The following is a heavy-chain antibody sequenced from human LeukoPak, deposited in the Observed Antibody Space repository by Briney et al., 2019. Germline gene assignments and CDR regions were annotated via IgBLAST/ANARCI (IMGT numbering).Heavy chain of an antibody. D-gene: IGHD3-22*01. V-gene: IGHV3-48*03. J-gene: IGHJ5*02. CDR3: ARGPDYYDSSGYYYGWFDP. CDR2: ISSSGRTI. CDR1: GFTFSNYE. Sequence: GGSLRLSCAASGFTFSNYEMNWVRQAPGKGLEWVSYISSSGRTIYYADSVKGRFTISRDNAKNSLYLQMNSLRAEDTAVYYCARGPDYYDSSGYYYGWFDPWGQGTLVTVSS.